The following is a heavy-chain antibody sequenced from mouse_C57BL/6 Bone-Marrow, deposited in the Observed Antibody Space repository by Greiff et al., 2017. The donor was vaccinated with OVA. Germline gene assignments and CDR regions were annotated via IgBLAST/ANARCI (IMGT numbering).Heavy chain of an antibody. D-gene: IGHD1-1*01. CDR2: IDPSDSYT. V-gene: IGHV1-69*01. CDR1: GYTFTSSW. CDR3: AREDYYGSSYGLWYFDV. J-gene: IGHJ1*03. Sequence: QVQLQQPGAELVMPGASVKLSCKASGYTFTSSWLHWVKQRPGQGLEWIGEIDPSDSYTNYNQKFKGKSTLTVDKSSSTAYMQLSSLTSEDSAVYYCAREDYYGSSYGLWYFDVWGTGTTVTVSS.